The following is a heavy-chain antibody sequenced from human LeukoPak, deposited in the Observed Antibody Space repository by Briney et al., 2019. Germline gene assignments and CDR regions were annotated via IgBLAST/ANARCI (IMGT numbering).Heavy chain of an antibody. Sequence: HPGGSLRLSCAASGFTFSNSAMSWVRQAPGKELEWVSTLSGSGITTYYADSVKGRFTISRDNSKNTLYLQMNSLRAEDTAVYYCAKGIYSSGWSYFDYWGHGTLVTVSS. CDR3: AKGIYSSGWSYFDY. J-gene: IGHJ4*01. CDR2: LSGSGITT. CDR1: GFTFSNSA. D-gene: IGHD6-19*01. V-gene: IGHV3-23*01.